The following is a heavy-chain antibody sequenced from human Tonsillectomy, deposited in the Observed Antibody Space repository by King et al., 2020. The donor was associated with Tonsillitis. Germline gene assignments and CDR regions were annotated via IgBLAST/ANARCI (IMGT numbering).Heavy chain of an antibody. Sequence: VQLVESGGGVVQPGRSLRLSCAASGFTFSSYAMHWVRQAPGKGLEWVAVISYDGSNKYYAESVKGRFTISRDNSKNTLYLQMNSLRAEDTAVYYCARDSDLGGYGGKGEYFQHWGQGTLVTVSS. CDR1: GFTFSSYA. D-gene: IGHD4-23*01. CDR2: ISYDGSNK. J-gene: IGHJ1*01. V-gene: IGHV3-30*01. CDR3: ARDSDLGGYGGKGEYFQH.